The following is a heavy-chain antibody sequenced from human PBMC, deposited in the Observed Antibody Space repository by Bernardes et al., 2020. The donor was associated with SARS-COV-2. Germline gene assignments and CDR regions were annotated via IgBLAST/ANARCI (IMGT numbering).Heavy chain of an antibody. Sequence: GGSLRLSCAASGFTFSSYGMHWFRPAPGKGLEWVGFIRSKAYGGTTEYAASVKRRCTISRDDSKSIAYLQMNSLKTEDTAVYNCTRVLEQQLVRDNWFDPWGQGTLVTVSS. CDR2: IRSKAYGGTT. CDR3: TRVLEQQLVRDNWFDP. CDR1: GFTFSSYG. J-gene: IGHJ5*02. V-gene: IGHV3-49*03. D-gene: IGHD6-13*01.